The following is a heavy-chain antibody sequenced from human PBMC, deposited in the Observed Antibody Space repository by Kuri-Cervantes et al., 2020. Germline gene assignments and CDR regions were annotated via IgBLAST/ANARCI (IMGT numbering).Heavy chain of an antibody. D-gene: IGHD3-16*01. Sequence: GGSLRLSCAASGFTFSSCAMHWIRQAPGKGLEWVSYISSSGSTIYYADSLKGRFTISRDNAKNSLYLKMNILRAEDTAVYYLPSYTNFWGSYTEYWGQGTLVTVSS. CDR2: ISSSGSTI. V-gene: IGHV3-48*04. CDR3: PSYTNFWGSYTEY. J-gene: IGHJ4*02. CDR1: GFTFSSCA.